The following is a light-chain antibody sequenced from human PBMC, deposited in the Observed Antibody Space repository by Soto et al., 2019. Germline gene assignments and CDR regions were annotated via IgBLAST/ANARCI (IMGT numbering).Light chain of an antibody. V-gene: IGLV2-14*01. CDR1: SSDVGGYNY. CDR2: EVS. J-gene: IGLJ3*02. Sequence: QSALTQPASVSGSPGQTITISCTGTSSDVGGYNYLSWYQQHPGKAPKVMIYEVSNRPSGVSNRCSGSKSGNTASLTISGPQAEDEADYFCSSYTTSGTPVFGGGTKLTVL. CDR3: SSYTTSGTPV.